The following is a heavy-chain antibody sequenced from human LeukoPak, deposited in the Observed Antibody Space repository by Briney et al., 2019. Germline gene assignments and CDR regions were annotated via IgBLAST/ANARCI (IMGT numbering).Heavy chain of an antibody. V-gene: IGHV3-23*01. CDR3: AKGSYYDSSGSFYFDY. CDR2: ISGSGDNT. Sequence: GGSLRLSCAASGFTFSSYAMCWVRQAPGKGLEWVPGISGSGDNTYYADSVKGRFTISRDNSKNTLYVQVNSLGTEDTAAYYCAKGSYYDSSGSFYFDYWGQGTLVTVSS. CDR1: GFTFSSYA. D-gene: IGHD3-22*01. J-gene: IGHJ4*02.